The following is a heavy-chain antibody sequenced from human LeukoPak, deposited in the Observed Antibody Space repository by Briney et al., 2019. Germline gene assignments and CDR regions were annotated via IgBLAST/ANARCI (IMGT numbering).Heavy chain of an antibody. Sequence: GSLRLSCAASGFTFSDYYMSWIRQAPGKGLEWVSYISSSGSTIYYADSVKGRFTISRDNAKNSLYLQMNSLRPEDTALYYCAKDVQMTSNDYYNYFDYWGQGTLVTVSS. D-gene: IGHD3-22*01. CDR3: AKDVQMTSNDYYNYFDY. J-gene: IGHJ4*02. V-gene: IGHV3-11*01. CDR2: ISSSGSTI. CDR1: GFTFSDYY.